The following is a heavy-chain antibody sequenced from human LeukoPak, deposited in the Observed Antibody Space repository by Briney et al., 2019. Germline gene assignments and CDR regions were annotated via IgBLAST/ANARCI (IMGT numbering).Heavy chain of an antibody. CDR3: ASVLGYCSGGSCYGGVFDY. D-gene: IGHD2-15*01. V-gene: IGHV4-34*01. Sequence: PSETLSLTCAVYGGSFSGYYWSWIRQPPGKGLEWIGEINHSGSTNYNPSLKSRVTISVDTSKNQFSLKLSSVTAADTAVYYCASVLGYCSGGSCYGGVFDYWGQGTLVTVSS. CDR2: INHSGST. J-gene: IGHJ4*02. CDR1: GGSFSGYY.